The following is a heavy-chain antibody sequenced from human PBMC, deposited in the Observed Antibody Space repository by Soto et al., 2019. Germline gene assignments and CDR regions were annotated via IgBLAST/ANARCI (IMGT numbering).Heavy chain of an antibody. CDR2: IYTGGST. D-gene: IGHD5-18*01. J-gene: IGHJ6*02. CDR1: GFTVSSNY. CDR3: ARPGYSYGIETSNYIHGMDV. Sequence: GGSLRLSCAAPGFTVSSNYMCWVRLAPGKGLEWVSVIYTGGSTYYADSVKGRFTISSDRSRNTLYLEMNSLRVEDTAVYYCARPGYSYGIETSNYIHGMDVWGQGTTVTVSS. V-gene: IGHV3-66*04.